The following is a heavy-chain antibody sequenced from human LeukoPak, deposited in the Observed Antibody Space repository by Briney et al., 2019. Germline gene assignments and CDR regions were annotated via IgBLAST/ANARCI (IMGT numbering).Heavy chain of an antibody. V-gene: IGHV1-2*02. CDR3: AAVLNYDFWSGYHMPSNY. D-gene: IGHD3-3*01. CDR2: INPNSGGT. CDR1: GYTFTGCY. J-gene: IGHJ4*02. Sequence: ASVKVSCKASGYTFTGCYMHWVRQAPGQGLEWMGWINPNSGGTNYAQKFQGRVTMTRDTSISTAYMELSRLRSDDTAVYYCAAVLNYDFWSGYHMPSNYWGQGTLVTVSS.